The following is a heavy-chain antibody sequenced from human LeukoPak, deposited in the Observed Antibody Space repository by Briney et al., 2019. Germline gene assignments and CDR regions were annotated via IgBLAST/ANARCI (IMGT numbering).Heavy chain of an antibody. D-gene: IGHD4-23*01. Sequence: GASVKVSCKASGGTFSSYAISWVRQAPAQGLEWTGGIIPIFGTANYAQKFQGRVTITADESTSTAYMELSSLRSEDTAVYYCAKEDYGGNSGVDYWGQGTLVTVSS. V-gene: IGHV1-69*13. CDR3: AKEDYGGNSGVDY. CDR2: IIPIFGTA. CDR1: GGTFSSYA. J-gene: IGHJ4*02.